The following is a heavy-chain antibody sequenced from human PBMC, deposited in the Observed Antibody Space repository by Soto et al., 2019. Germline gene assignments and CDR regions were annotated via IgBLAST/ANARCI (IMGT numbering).Heavy chain of an antibody. Sequence: QVQLQESGPGLVKPSQTLSLTCTVSGGSISSGDYYWSCIRQPPGKGLEWIGCIYYSGSTYYNPSLKSRVTISVDTSKNQFSLKLSSVTAADTAVYYCARSEVEGRAFDIWGQGTMVTVSS. J-gene: IGHJ3*02. CDR2: IYYSGST. V-gene: IGHV4-30-4*01. CDR1: GGSISSGDYY. CDR3: ARSEVEGRAFDI. D-gene: IGHD6-19*01.